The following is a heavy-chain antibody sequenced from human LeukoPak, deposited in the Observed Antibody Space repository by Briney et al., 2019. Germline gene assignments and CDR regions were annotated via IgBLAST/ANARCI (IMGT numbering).Heavy chain of an antibody. CDR1: GYIFRNYG. Sequence: GASVKVSCKASGYIFRNYGINWVRQAPGQGLEWMGWISGYNGDSNYAQKLQGRVTLTTDTSTSTAYMDLRRLRSDDTAVYYCARLHPHRLESTSNYYYSYMHVWGKGTTVTVSS. CDR2: ISGYNGDS. CDR3: ARLHPHRLESTSNYYYSYMHV. J-gene: IGHJ6*03. D-gene: IGHD2/OR15-2a*01. V-gene: IGHV1-18*01.